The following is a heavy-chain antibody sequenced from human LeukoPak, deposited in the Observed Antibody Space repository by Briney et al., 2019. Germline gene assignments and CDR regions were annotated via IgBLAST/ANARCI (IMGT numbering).Heavy chain of an antibody. J-gene: IGHJ4*02. CDR1: GGPISSYY. CDR2: ISDIGSI. D-gene: IGHD2/OR15-2a*01. Sequence: SETLYLTCTVSGGPISSYYWSWIRQPPGKGLEWIAYISDIGSINYNPSLKSRVTISLETSKNQFSLKLSSVTAADTAVYYCAGHHPRNTVDFWGQGTLVTVSS. V-gene: IGHV4-59*08. CDR3: AGHHPRNTVDF.